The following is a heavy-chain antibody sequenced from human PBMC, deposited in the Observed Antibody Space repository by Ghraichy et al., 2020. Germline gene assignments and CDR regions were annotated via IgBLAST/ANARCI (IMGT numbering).Heavy chain of an antibody. CDR3: ARGLWTYGPGSLSQYGMDV. V-gene: IGHV1-2*02. J-gene: IGHJ6*02. CDR1: RASFTGYV. D-gene: IGHD3-10*01. CDR2: INPNSGDT. Sequence: ASVKVSCKVCRASFTGYVLHSVRRARGLGVQRVGWINPNSGDTDYAQNFEGRVTVTRDTSISTAYMEVTRLTSDDTAIYYCARGLWTYGPGSLSQYGMDVWGRGTTVTVSS.